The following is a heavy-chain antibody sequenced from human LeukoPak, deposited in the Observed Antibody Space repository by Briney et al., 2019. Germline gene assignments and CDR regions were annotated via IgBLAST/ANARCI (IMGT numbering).Heavy chain of an antibody. CDR1: GYTFTSYG. CDR2: ISAYNGNT. CDR3: ARVAMVRGPIRGAFDI. Sequence: ASVKVSCKASGYTFTSYGISWVRQAPGQGLEWRGWISAYNGNTNYAQKLQGRVTMTTDTSTSTAYMELRSLRSDDTAVYYCARVAMVRGPIRGAFDIWGQGTMVTVSS. V-gene: IGHV1-18*01. D-gene: IGHD3-10*01. J-gene: IGHJ3*02.